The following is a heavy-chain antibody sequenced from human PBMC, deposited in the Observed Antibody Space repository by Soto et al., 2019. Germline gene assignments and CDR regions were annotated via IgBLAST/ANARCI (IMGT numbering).Heavy chain of an antibody. J-gene: IGHJ4*02. CDR1: GGSFTSNNW. D-gene: IGHD1-26*01. CDR2: IYRNGST. CDR3: ASRDPGISVDY. Sequence: TLSLTCAVSGGSFTSNNWWTWVRQPPRQGLAWIGEIYRNGSTKFVPAHRSRVTMSLAKSENQSSLKEACLPVADPAFYYCASRDPGISVDYWGQGTLVTVS. V-gene: IGHV4-4*02.